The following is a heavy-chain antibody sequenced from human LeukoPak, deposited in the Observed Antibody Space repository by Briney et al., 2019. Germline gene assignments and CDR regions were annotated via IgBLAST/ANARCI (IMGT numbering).Heavy chain of an antibody. CDR3: AKDSLLRLTMVDY. D-gene: IGHD3-3*01. J-gene: IGHJ4*02. V-gene: IGHV3-21*01. CDR1: GFTFSSYG. CDR2: ISSSSSYI. Sequence: GGSLRLSCAASGFTFSSYGMHWVRQAPGKGLEWVSSISSSSSYIYYADSVKGRFTISRDNSKNTLYLQMNSLRAEDTAVYYCAKDSLLRLTMVDYWGQGTLVTVSS.